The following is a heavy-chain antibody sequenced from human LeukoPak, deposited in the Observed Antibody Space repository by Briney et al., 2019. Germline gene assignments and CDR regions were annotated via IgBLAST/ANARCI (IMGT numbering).Heavy chain of an antibody. CDR1: GTRDD. D-gene: IGHD2-8*01. CDR3: AKYERRGFDP. V-gene: IGHV1-8*01. J-gene: IGHJ5*02. Sequence: ASVKVSCKTSGTRDDISWVRQAAGQGLEWVGWMNPNDDTGYAQKFQGRVTFTRNTSLRTVYMELRSLTFEDTAVYYCAKYERRGFDPWGHGALVTVSS. CDR2: MNPNDDT.